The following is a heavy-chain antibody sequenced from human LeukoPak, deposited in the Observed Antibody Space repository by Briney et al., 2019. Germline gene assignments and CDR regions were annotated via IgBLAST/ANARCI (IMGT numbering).Heavy chain of an antibody. CDR2: IDPTDSYS. Sequence: GESLKISCKGSGYSFTSYWISWVRQMPDKGLEWMGRIDPTDSYSDYSPSFRGHVTISADKSINTAYLQWSSLQASDTAMYYCARLTRGDYYGSGRAIDYWGQGTLVTVSS. CDR3: ARLTRGDYYGSGRAIDY. CDR1: GYSFTSYW. D-gene: IGHD3-10*01. V-gene: IGHV5-10-1*01. J-gene: IGHJ4*02.